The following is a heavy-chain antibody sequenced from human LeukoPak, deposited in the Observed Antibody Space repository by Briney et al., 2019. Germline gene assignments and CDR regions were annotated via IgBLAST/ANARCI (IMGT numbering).Heavy chain of an antibody. V-gene: IGHV1-46*01. CDR3: AKDRGIVVVPAAMMD. CDR2: INPSGGST. Sequence: ASVKVSCKASGYTFTSYYMHWVRQAPGQGLEWMGIINPSGGSTSYAQKFQGRVTMTRDTSTSTVYMELSSLRSEDTAVYYCAKDRGIVVVPAAMMDWGQGTLVTVSS. D-gene: IGHD2-2*01. J-gene: IGHJ4*02. CDR1: GYTFTSYY.